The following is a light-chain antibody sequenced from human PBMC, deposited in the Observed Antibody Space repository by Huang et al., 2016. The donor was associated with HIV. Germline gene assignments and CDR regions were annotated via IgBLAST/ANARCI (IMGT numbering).Light chain of an antibody. J-gene: IGKJ3*01. Sequence: EIVLTQSPGTVSLSPGETATLPCKASQSFSSDYLAWYQQKPGQPPRLLIYGASSRATGIPDRFSGGGSGTDFTLTISRLEPADFAVYYCHQSHTSPFTFGPGTKVDI. CDR2: GAS. CDR3: HQSHTSPFT. CDR1: QSFSSDY. V-gene: IGKV3-20*01.